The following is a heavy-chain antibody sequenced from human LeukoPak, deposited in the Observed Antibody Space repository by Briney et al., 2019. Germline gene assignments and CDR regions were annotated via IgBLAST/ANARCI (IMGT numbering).Heavy chain of an antibody. J-gene: IGHJ4*02. V-gene: IGHV3-23*01. Sequence: QSGGSLRLSCLTSGFTFSTNAMSWVRQAPGKGLEWISGISGSGASTYYADSVTGRFTISRDNSRNTLYLQMNSLRAEDTAVYYCARDGYSGYAPANYWGQGTLVTVSS. CDR1: GFTFSTNA. CDR2: ISGSGAST. CDR3: ARDGYSGYAPANY. D-gene: IGHD5-12*01.